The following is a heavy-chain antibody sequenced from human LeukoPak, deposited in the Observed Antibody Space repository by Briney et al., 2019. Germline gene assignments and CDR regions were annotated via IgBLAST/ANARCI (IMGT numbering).Heavy chain of an antibody. CDR1: GYTFTGYY. CDR3: ARSEPHLHY. Sequence: ASVKVSCKASGYTFTGYYIHWVRQAPGQGLEWMGWVVPNSGATKHAQKFQGRVTMTRDTSISTAYVELSSLGSDDTAVYYCARSEPHLHYWGQGTLVTVSS. J-gene: IGHJ4*02. V-gene: IGHV1-2*02. CDR2: VVPNSGAT.